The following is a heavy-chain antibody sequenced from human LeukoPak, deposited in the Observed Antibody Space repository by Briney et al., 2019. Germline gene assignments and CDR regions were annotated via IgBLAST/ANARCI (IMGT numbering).Heavy chain of an antibody. V-gene: IGHV3-9*01. CDR1: GFTFDDYA. Sequence: GRSLRLSCAASGFTFDDYAMHWVRQAPGKGLEWVSGISWNSGSIGYADSVKGRFTISRDNAKNSLYLQMNSLRAEDTALYYCAKDTYYDSSGYYDYWGLGTLVTVSS. CDR3: AKDTYYDSSGYYDY. J-gene: IGHJ4*02. D-gene: IGHD3-22*01. CDR2: ISWNSGSI.